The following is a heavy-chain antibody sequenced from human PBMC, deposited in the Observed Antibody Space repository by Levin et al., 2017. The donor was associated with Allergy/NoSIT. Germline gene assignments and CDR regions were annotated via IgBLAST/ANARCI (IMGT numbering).Heavy chain of an antibody. Sequence: GGSLRLSCAASGFTFSSYWMHWDRQAPGKGLVWVSGLNTDGSSTTYADSVKGRFTISRDNAKNTLYLQMNSLRAEDTAVYYCSTGYSSGWYSGGVDYWGQGILVTVSS. CDR1: GFTFSSYW. V-gene: IGHV3-74*01. CDR2: LNTDGSST. J-gene: IGHJ4*02. CDR3: STGYSSGWYSGGVDY. D-gene: IGHD6-19*01.